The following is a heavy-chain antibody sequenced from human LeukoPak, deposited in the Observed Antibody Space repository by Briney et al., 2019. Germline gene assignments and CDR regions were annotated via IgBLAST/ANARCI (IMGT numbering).Heavy chain of an antibody. V-gene: IGHV1-18*01. Sequence: ASVKVSCKASGYTFTSYAISWVRQAPGQGLEWMGWISPYNGNTLYAQNLQGRVTMTTDTSTSTAYMELRSLRFDDTAVYYCARGGYCSGGSCYGLNYWGQGTLVTVSP. J-gene: IGHJ4*02. CDR2: ISPYNGNT. D-gene: IGHD2-15*01. CDR1: GYTFTSYA. CDR3: ARGGYCSGGSCYGLNY.